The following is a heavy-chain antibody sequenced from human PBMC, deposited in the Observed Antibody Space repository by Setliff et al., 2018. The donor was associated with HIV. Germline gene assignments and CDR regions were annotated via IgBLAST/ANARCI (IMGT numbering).Heavy chain of an antibody. V-gene: IGHV1-69*10. D-gene: IGHD1-26*01. CDR1: GGTFSSHA. Sequence: SVKVSCKASGGTFSSHAISWVRQAPGQGLEWMGGIIPIVDIAKYAQKFQDRVTITADKSTSTAFMELSSLRSEDTAVYYCARGAYRRRDGGTYFYQFDFWGRGTLVTVSS. CDR2: IIPIVDIA. J-gene: IGHJ4*02. CDR3: ARGAYRRRDGGTYFYQFDF.